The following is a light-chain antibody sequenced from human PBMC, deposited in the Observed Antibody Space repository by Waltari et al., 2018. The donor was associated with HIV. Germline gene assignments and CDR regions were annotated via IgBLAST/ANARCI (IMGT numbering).Light chain of an antibody. CDR3: QSADSSGTYPWV. J-gene: IGLJ3*02. Sequence: SYELTQPPSVSVSPGQTARITCSGDALPKQYAYWYQQKPGHAPVRVIYKDSERPPGIPVRFSGSSSGTTVTLTISGVQAEDEADYYCQSADSSGTYPWVFGGGTKLTVL. CDR2: KDS. V-gene: IGLV3-25*03. CDR1: ALPKQY.